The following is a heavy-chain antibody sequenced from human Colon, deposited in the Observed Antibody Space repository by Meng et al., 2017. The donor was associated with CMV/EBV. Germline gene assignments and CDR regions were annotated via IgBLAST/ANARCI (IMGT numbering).Heavy chain of an antibody. J-gene: IGHJ4*02. CDR1: GFSFSSYA. CDR3: AKIQRGNFDY. Sequence: GGSLRLSCAASGFSFSSYALGWVRQAPGKGLEWVSAISGTAGNTYYADSVRGRFTISRDNSKDTLYLQLNNLRGDDTAVYYCAKIQRGNFDYWGQGTLVTVSS. D-gene: IGHD3-10*01. CDR2: ISGTAGNT. V-gene: IGHV3-23*01.